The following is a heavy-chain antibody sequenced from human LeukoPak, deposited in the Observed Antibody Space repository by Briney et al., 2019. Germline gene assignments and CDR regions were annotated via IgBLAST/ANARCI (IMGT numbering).Heavy chain of an antibody. CDR3: GKYVGGTGAKPFDI. Sequence: PGGSLRLSCAASGFTFSSYPMTWVRQAPGKGLEWVSSISGGSERIYYAGSVKGRFTISRDNSKNMLYLRMDSLEAEDTAVYYCGKYVGGTGAKPFDIWGQGTMVTVSS. CDR2: ISGGSERI. J-gene: IGHJ3*02. V-gene: IGHV3-23*01. D-gene: IGHD2-21*02. CDR1: GFTFSSYP.